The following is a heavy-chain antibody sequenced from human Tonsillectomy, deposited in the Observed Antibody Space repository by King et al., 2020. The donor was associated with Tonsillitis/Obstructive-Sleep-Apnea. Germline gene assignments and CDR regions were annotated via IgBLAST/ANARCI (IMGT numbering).Heavy chain of an antibody. J-gene: IGHJ5*02. Sequence: DVQLVESGGGLVQPGGSLRLSCAASGFTFSSYWMSWVRQAPGKGLEWVANIKQDGSEKYYVDSVKGRFTISRDNAKNSLYLQMNSLSAEDTAVYYCAREYEDFWSGFNWFDPWGQGTLVTVSS. D-gene: IGHD3-3*01. V-gene: IGHV3-7*04. CDR1: GFTFSSYW. CDR3: AREYEDFWSGFNWFDP. CDR2: IKQDGSEK.